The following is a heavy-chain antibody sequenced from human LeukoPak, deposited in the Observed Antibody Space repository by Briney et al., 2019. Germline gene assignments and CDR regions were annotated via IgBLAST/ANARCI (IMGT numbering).Heavy chain of an antibody. CDR3: ARDDDTAREIDS. Sequence: AASVKVSCKASGVTFNRFAVSWVRQAPGQGLGWMGRIRPFLDITHYAPTFQGRLIITADKFTDTAYIELSSLRSEHTAFYYCARDDDTAREIDSWGQGTMASVSS. J-gene: IGHJ4*02. CDR1: GVTFNRFA. CDR2: IRPFLDIT. V-gene: IGHV1-69*04. D-gene: IGHD5-18*01.